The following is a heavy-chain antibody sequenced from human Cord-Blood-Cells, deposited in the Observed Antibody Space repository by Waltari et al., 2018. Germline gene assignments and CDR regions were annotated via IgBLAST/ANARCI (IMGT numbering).Heavy chain of an antibody. D-gene: IGHD3-16*02. V-gene: IGHV4-34*01. CDR3: ARADYDYVWGSYRYGVGYFDY. CDR1: GGSFSGYY. J-gene: IGHJ4*02. CDR2: INHSGST. Sequence: QVQLQQWGAGLLKPSETLSLTCAVYGGSFSGYYWSWIRQPPGKGLAWIGEINHSGSTNYNPSLKSRVTISVDTSKNQFSLKLSSVTAADTAVYYCARADYDYVWGSYRYGVGYFDYWGQGTLVTVSS.